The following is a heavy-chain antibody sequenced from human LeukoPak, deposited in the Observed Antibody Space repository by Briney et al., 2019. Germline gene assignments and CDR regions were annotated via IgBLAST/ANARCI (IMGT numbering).Heavy chain of an antibody. D-gene: IGHD4-11*01. Sequence: GGSLTLSCAASGFVFSSKSMIWVRQAPGKGLEWVGYISSSRSTIYYPDYVKRRFTIFKDNAKNSLYLQMNSLRAEDTAVYYCATSGYSNIDYWGQGTLVTVSS. CDR3: ATSGYSNIDY. J-gene: IGHJ4*02. CDR1: GFVFSSKS. V-gene: IGHV3-48*04. CDR2: ISSSRSTI.